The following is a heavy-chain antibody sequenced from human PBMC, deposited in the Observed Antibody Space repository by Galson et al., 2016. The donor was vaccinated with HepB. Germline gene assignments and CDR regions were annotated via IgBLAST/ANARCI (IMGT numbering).Heavy chain of an antibody. CDR3: AGEDIKRWDYYYYCLDV. J-gene: IGHJ6*02. V-gene: IGHV1-69*06. D-gene: IGHD5-24*01. CDR2: IIPIFNTT. CDR1: GGTVGSYG. Sequence: SVKVSCKASGGTVGSYGVSWVRQAPGQGLEWMGWIIPIFNTTHYAQKFQGRFTITADKSTSTVYMELTSLRSEDTAIYYCAGEDIKRWDYYYYCLDVWGQGTTVTVSS.